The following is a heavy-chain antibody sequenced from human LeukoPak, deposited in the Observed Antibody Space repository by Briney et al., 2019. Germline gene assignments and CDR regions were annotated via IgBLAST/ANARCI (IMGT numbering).Heavy chain of an antibody. V-gene: IGHV3-23*01. Sequence: GGSLRLSCADSGFTFSSYAMSWVRQAPGKGLEWVSGISGSGGSTYYADSVKGRFTISRDNSKNTLYLQMNSLRAEDTAVYYCAKHSGYSYSEHFYYWGQGTLVTVSS. CDR1: GFTFSSYA. CDR3: AKHSGYSYSEHFYY. CDR2: ISGSGGST. D-gene: IGHD5-18*01. J-gene: IGHJ4*02.